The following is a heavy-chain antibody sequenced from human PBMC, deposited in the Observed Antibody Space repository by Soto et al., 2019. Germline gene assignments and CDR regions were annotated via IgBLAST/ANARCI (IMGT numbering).Heavy chain of an antibody. CDR3: TRSSTYMDV. CDR1: GFTFSSYW. Sequence: PGGSLRLSCVASGFTFSSYWMSWVRQAPGKGLEWVANIKQDGSEKYYVDSVKGRFTISRDNAKNSLYLQMNSLRAEDTAVFYCTRSSTYMDVWGKGTTVTVS. V-gene: IGHV3-7*01. J-gene: IGHJ6*03. D-gene: IGHD3-10*01. CDR2: IKQDGSEK.